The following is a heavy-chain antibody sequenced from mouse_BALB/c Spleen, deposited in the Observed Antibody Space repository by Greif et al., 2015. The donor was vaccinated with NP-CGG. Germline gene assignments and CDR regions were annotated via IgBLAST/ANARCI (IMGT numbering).Heavy chain of an antibody. CDR3: ARRDYGSLFDY. Sequence: EVKLVESGAELVRPGALVKLSCKASGFNIKDYYMHWVKQRPEQGLEWIGWIDPENGNTIYDPKFQGKASITADTSSNTAYLQLSSLTSEDTAVYYCARRDYGSLFDYWGQGTTLTVSS. J-gene: IGHJ2*01. CDR1: GFNIKDYY. V-gene: IGHV14-1*02. CDR2: IDPENGNT. D-gene: IGHD1-1*01.